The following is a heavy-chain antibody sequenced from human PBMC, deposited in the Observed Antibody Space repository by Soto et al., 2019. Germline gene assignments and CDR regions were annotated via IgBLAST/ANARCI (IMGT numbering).Heavy chain of an antibody. CDR1: GFTFSSNA. Sequence: GGSLRLSCIGSGFTFSSNAMSWVRQAPGKGLEWVSAISGSGGTTYYADSVKGRFAVSRDNSNNTLYLQMNSLRAEDTAVYYCAKQRAGFGSGSDTYYFDYWGQGALVTVSS. D-gene: IGHD3-10*01. CDR2: ISGSGGTT. J-gene: IGHJ4*02. CDR3: AKQRAGFGSGSDTYYFDY. V-gene: IGHV3-23*01.